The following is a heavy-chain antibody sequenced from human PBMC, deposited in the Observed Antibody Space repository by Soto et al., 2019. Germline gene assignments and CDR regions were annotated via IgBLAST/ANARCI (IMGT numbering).Heavy chain of an antibody. J-gene: IGHJ6*03. D-gene: IGHD5-18*01. CDR2: IYYSGGT. V-gene: IGHV4-39*01. CDR3: ARARGYSYGYNYYYYMDV. CDR1: GGSISSSSYY. Sequence: ETLSLTCTVSGGSISSSSYYWGWIRQPPGKGLEWIGSIYYSGGTYYNPSLKSRVTISVDTSKNQFSLKLSSVTAADTAVYYCARARGYSYGYNYYYYMDVWGKGTTVTVSS.